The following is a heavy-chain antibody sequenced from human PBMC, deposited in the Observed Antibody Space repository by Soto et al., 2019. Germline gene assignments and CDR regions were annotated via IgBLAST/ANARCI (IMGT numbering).Heavy chain of an antibody. J-gene: IGHJ4*02. CDR2: IWYDGSNK. D-gene: IGHD2-2*03. CDR1: GFTFSSYG. V-gene: IGHV3-33*01. Sequence: QVQLVESGGGVVQPGRSLRLSCAASGFTFSSYGMHWVRQAPGKGLEWVAVIWYDGSNKYYADSVKGRFTISRDNSKNTLYLQRNSLRAEDTAVYYCARGDGYCSSTSCYEFDYWGQGTLVTVSS. CDR3: ARGDGYCSSTSCYEFDY.